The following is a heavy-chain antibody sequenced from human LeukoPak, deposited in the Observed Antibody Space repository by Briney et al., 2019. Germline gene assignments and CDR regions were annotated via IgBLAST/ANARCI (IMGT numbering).Heavy chain of an antibody. V-gene: IGHV4-31*03. CDR2: IYYSGST. J-gene: IGHJ4*02. Sequence: TLSLTCTVSGGSISSGGYYWSWIRQHPGKGLEWIGYIYYSGSTYYNPSLKSRVTISVDTSKNQFSLKLSSVTAADTAVYYCARAYPAKYYYDSSGYYSYFDYWGQGTLVTVSS. CDR3: ARAYPAKYYYDSSGYYSYFDY. D-gene: IGHD3-22*01. CDR1: GGSISSGGYY.